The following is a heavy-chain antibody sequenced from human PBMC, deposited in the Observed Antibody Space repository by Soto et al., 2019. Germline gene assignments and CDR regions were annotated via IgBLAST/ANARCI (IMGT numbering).Heavy chain of an antibody. D-gene: IGHD6-19*01. J-gene: IGHJ4*02. CDR2: IKSMTDGGTR. CDR3: AKDRVAVAGTLFDY. Sequence: EVQLVESGGGLVKPGGSLRLSCAASGFTFSNAWMTWVRQAPGKGLEWVGHIKSMTDGGTRNYAAPVKGRFTISRDDSKNTLYLQMNSLRAEDTAVYYCAKDRVAVAGTLFDYWGQGTLVTVSS. CDR1: GFTFSNAW. V-gene: IGHV3-15*01.